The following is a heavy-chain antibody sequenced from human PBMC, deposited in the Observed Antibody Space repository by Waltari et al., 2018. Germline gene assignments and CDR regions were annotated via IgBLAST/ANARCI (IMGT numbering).Heavy chain of an antibody. CDR3: VRHARTTSGGKHFDH. J-gene: IGHJ4*02. D-gene: IGHD2-15*01. Sequence: QLQLQESGPGLVKASETLSLTCTVSGDSISSSSYYWGWVRQPPGKGLEWIGNMYYSGSTYYNPSLKSRVTISGDTSKSHFSLKLSSVTAADTSMYYCVRHARTTSGGKHFDHWGQGMLVTVSP. CDR2: MYYSGST. V-gene: IGHV4-39*01. CDR1: GDSISSSSYY.